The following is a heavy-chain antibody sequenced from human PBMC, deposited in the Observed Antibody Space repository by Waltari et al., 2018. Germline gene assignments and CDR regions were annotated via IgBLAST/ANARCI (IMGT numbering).Heavy chain of an antibody. D-gene: IGHD4-17*01. J-gene: IGHJ4*02. Sequence: EEQLVESGGGLVQPGGSLRLSCEGSGFTFRNYWMSWVRQAPGKGLEGVAKIRRGGSQANYVDSVKGRFTISRDNAKKSLYLQMNSLRAEDTGVYYCARESTASNEGVWGQGTLVTVSS. CDR3: ARESTASNEGV. CDR2: IRRGGSQA. V-gene: IGHV3-7*01. CDR1: GFTFRNYW.